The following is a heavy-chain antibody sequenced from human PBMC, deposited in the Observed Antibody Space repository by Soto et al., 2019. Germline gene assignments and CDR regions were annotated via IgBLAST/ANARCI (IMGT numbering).Heavy chain of an antibody. CDR3: ARIPTGKYGVWNY. CDR1: GFTFRSSW. D-gene: IGHD2-8*01. Sequence: EEQLVESGGGLFQPGGSLRLSVAASGFTFRSSWMPGFGQPPGKGLVWVSRKNPSGSITTYADSGKGRFTISRDNAKNTLYLQMNSLRGDDTAVYYCARIPTGKYGVWNYWGQGTLVTVSS. V-gene: IGHV3-74*01. CDR2: KNPSGSIT. J-gene: IGHJ4*02.